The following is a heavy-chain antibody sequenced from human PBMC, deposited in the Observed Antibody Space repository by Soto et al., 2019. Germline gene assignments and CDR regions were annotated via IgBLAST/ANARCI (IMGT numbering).Heavy chain of an antibody. Sequence: DSLRISWKCSGYCCTSYFIGLVRQLPGKGLEWMGIIYPGYSDTRYSPSFQGQVTISADKSISTVYLQWSSLKASDTAMYYCARHAVNGDYFDYWGQGTLVTVSS. D-gene: IGHD4-17*01. CDR1: GYCCTSYF. CDR3: ARHAVNGDYFDY. CDR2: IYPGYSDT. V-gene: IGHV5-51*01. J-gene: IGHJ4*02.